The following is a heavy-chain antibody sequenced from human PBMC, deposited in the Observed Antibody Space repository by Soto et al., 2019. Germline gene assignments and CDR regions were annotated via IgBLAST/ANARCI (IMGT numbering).Heavy chain of an antibody. J-gene: IGHJ6*02. V-gene: IGHV3-7*01. Sequence: EVQLVESGGGLVQPGESLRLSCEASGFIFTYYWMSWVRQAPGKGLEWVAKIKRDGSEKYYLDSVKGRFTISRDNAKNSLYLHMISLRVEDTAVYYCARSGFEGYSSGGYFAYNGMDVWGQGTTVTVSS. CDR3: ARSGFEGYSSGGYFAYNGMDV. D-gene: IGHD6-19*01. CDR1: GFIFTYYW. CDR2: IKRDGSEK.